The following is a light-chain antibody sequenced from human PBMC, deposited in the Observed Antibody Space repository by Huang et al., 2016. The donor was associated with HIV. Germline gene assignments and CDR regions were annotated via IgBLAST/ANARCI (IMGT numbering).Light chain of an antibody. CDR2: GAS. J-gene: IGKJ2*01. CDR1: QSVSSN. CDR3: QQYNNWPPRYT. Sequence: EIVMTQSPATLSVSPGERATLSCRASQSVSSNLAWYQQKPGQAPRLLISGASTRATGSPARFSGSGSGTEFTLTISSLQSEDFAVYYCQQYNNWPPRYTFGQGTKLEIK. V-gene: IGKV3-15*01.